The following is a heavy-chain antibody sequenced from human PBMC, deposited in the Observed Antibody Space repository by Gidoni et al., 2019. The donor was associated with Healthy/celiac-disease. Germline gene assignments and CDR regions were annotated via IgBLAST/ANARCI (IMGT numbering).Heavy chain of an antibody. CDR1: GFTFSSYW. V-gene: IGHV3-7*01. CDR2: IKQDGSEK. D-gene: IGHD3-10*01. CDR3: ARDYYGSGSYYSLEYYFDY. Sequence: EVQLVESGGGLVQPGGSLRLSCAASGFTFSSYWMSWVRQAPGKGLEWVANIKQDGSEKYYVDSVKGRFTISRDNAKNSLYLQMNSLRAEDTAVYYCARDYYGSGSYYSLEYYFDYWGQGTLVTVSS. J-gene: IGHJ4*02.